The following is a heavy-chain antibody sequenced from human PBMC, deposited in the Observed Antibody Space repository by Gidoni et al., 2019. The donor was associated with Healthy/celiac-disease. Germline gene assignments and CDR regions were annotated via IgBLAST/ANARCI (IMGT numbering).Heavy chain of an antibody. V-gene: IGHV4-59*01. CDR1: GGSISSYY. D-gene: IGHD5-18*01. Sequence: QVQLQESGPGLVKPSETLSLTCTVPGGSISSYYWSWIRQPPGKGLEWIGYIYYSGSTNYNPSLKSRVTISVDTSKNQFSLKLSSVTAADTAVYYCAGMAMVGSFDYWGQGTLVTVSS. J-gene: IGHJ4*02. CDR2: IYYSGST. CDR3: AGMAMVGSFDY.